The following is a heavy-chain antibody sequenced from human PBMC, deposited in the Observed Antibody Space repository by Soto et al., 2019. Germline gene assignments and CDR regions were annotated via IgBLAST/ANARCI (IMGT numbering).Heavy chain of an antibody. D-gene: IGHD6-13*01. J-gene: IGHJ5*02. CDR2: IFHSGST. CDR1: NGYINSGGFY. Sequence: QVQLQESGPGLLKPSQTLSLTCNVSNGYINSGGFYWSWIRQHPGKGLEWIGYIFHSGSTLYNPSLNSRVTRSPDTSKSQLSLNLMSVTVADTAVYSCARGGIAGHWFDPWGQGILVTVSS. CDR3: ARGGIAGHWFDP. V-gene: IGHV4-31*03.